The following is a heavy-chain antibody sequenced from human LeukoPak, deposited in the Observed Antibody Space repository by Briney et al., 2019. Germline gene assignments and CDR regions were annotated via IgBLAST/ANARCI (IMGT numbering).Heavy chain of an antibody. J-gene: IGHJ4*02. CDR1: GFTFSSYW. Sequence: GGSLRLSCAASGFTFSSYWMHWVRQAPGKGLVWVSRINSDGSSTSYADSVKGRFTISRDNAKNTLYLQMNSLRAEDTAVYYCARGQGDMPLGYWGQGTLVTVSS. V-gene: IGHV3-74*01. CDR3: ARGQGDMPLGY. D-gene: IGHD2-2*01. CDR2: INSDGSST.